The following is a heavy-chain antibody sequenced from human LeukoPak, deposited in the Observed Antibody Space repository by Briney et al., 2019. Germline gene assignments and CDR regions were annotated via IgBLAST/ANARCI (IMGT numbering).Heavy chain of an antibody. Sequence: PSETLSLTCAVYGGSFSGYYWSWIRQPPGKGLEWIGEINHSGSTNYNPSLKSRVTISVDTSKNQFSLKLSSVTAADTAVYYCARLIRYDTRDYWGQGTLVTVSS. CDR3: ARLIRYDTRDY. CDR2: INHSGST. CDR1: GGSFSGYY. V-gene: IGHV4-34*01. J-gene: IGHJ4*02. D-gene: IGHD1-20*01.